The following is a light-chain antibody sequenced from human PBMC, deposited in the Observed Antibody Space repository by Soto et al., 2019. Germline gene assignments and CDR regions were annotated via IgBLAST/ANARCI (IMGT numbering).Light chain of an antibody. CDR3: QQHHSYPWT. J-gene: IGKJ1*01. CDR1: QSISSW. CDR2: DGS. Sequence: DVQGTQHPSILSTSVGDRVTIPCRASQSISSWLAWYQQKPGKAPKLLIYDGSSLETGVLSGFSGSGSGTEFSITISSRQHADFAAYYYQQHHSYPWTFGQGTKVDIK. V-gene: IGKV1-5*01.